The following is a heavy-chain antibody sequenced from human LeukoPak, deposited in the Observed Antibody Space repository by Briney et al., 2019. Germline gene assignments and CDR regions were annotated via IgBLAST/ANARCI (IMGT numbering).Heavy chain of an antibody. V-gene: IGHV3-23*01. CDR3: AKDLLHGSGSYSWGVFDY. J-gene: IGHJ4*02. CDR1: GFTFSNYA. CDR2: VSGKGRTT. D-gene: IGHD3-10*01. Sequence: PGGSLRLSCAVSGFTFSNYAMSWVRQAPGKGLEWVSGVSGKGRTTVYADSVKGRFTISRDNSKSMIFLEMNSLGAEDTAVYYCAKDLLHGSGSYSWGVFDYWGQGALVTVSS.